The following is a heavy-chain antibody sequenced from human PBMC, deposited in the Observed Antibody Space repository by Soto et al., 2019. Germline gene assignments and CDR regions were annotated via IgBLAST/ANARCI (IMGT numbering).Heavy chain of an antibody. CDR3: VRRNPFNYAGFDV. V-gene: IGHV1-8*01. CDR1: VYTFSDFD. D-gene: IGHD3-16*01. CDR2: MNAKSGDT. Sequence: QAHLEQSGAEVKRPGASVKVSCKASVYTFSDFDINWLRQASGQGPEWMGWMNAKSGDTFFAQRFPVKLHVAADASLSAALVGGGTLTSDDAAMYYCVRRNPFNYAGFDVWGQGTKVAVSS. J-gene: IGHJ6*02.